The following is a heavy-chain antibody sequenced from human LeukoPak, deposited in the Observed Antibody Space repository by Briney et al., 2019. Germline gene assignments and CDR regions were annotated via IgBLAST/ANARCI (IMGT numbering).Heavy chain of an antibody. CDR2: IYYSGST. D-gene: IGHD3-9*01. CDR3: ARDPRLGRYFDRLPPGWFDP. Sequence: PSETLSLTCTVSGGSISSYYWSWIRQPPGKGLEWIGYIYYSGSTNYNPSLKSRVTISVDTSKNQFSLKLSSVTAADTAVYYCARDPRLGRYFDRLPPGWFDPWGQGTLVTVSS. V-gene: IGHV4-59*01. J-gene: IGHJ5*02. CDR1: GGSISSYY.